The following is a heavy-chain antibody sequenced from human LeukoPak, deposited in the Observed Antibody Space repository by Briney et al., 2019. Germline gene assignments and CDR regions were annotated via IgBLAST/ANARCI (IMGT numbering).Heavy chain of an antibody. CDR1: GGSISSSSYY. CDR2: IYYSGST. J-gene: IGHJ4*02. Sequence: SETLSLTCTVSGGSISSSSYYWGWIRQPPGKGLESIGTIYYSGSTYYNPSLKSRVNVSVDTSKNQFSLKLSSVTAADTAVYYCARRVARSSSGFDYWGQGTLVTVSS. CDR3: ARRVARSSSGFDY. V-gene: IGHV4-39*01. D-gene: IGHD6-6*01.